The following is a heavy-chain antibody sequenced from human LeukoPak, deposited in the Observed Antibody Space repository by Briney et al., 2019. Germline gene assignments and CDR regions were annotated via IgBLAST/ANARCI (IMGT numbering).Heavy chain of an antibody. CDR1: GGSFSGYY. D-gene: IGHD5-24*01. V-gene: IGHV4-34*01. J-gene: IGHJ5*02. CDR2: INHSGST. CDR3: AREGDGYNYNWFDP. Sequence: PSETLSLTCAVYGGSFSGYYWSWIRQPPGKGLEWIGEINHSGSTNYNPSLKSRVTISVDTSKNQFSLKLSSVTAADTAVYYCAREGDGYNYNWFDPWGQGTLVTVSS.